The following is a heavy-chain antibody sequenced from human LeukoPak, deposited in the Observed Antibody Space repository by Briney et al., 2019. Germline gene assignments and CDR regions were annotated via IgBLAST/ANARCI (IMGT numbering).Heavy chain of an antibody. CDR2: IKEDGTES. V-gene: IGHV3-7*04. CDR1: GFTFSSYW. J-gene: IGHJ4*02. D-gene: IGHD2-2*01. Sequence: PGGSLRLSCAASGFTFSSYWMTWVRQAPGKGREWVANIKEDGTESFYVDSVKGRFTISRDNAKSSLFLQMNSLTDEDTAVYYCARVGSSRPFDNWGQGALVTVSS. CDR3: ARVGSSRPFDN.